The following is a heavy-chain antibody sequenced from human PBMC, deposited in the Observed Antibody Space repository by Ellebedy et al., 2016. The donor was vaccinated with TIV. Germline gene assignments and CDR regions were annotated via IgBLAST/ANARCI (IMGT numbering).Heavy chain of an antibody. CDR2: ISATGAAS. V-gene: IGHV3-48*04. D-gene: IGHD1-1*01. J-gene: IGHJ4*02. Sequence: GGSLRLXXAASGLTLSSFGMHWVRQAPGKGLEWVSSISATGAASYLADSVKGRFTLSRDNAKNSLYLQMDSLRVEDTAVYYCGYDGSPGGLAYWGQGTLVTVSS. CDR1: GLTLSSFG. CDR3: GYDGSPGGLAY.